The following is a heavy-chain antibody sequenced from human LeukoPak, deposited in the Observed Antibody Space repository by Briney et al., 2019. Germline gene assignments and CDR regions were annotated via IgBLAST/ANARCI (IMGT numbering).Heavy chain of an antibody. V-gene: IGHV4-34*01. CDR1: GGSFSGYY. Sequence: PSETLSLTCAVYGGSFSGYYWSWIRQPPGKGLEWLGEINQSGSTNYNPSLKSRVTISADTSKNQFSLKLSSVTAADTAVYYCARGWYYYYYMDVWGKGTTVTVSS. J-gene: IGHJ6*03. CDR2: INQSGST. CDR3: ARGWYYYYYMDV.